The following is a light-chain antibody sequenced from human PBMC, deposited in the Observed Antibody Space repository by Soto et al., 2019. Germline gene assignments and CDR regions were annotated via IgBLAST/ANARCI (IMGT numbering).Light chain of an antibody. CDR3: QQYNNGPWV. J-gene: IGKJ1*01. CDR2: DAS. V-gene: IGKV3-15*01. Sequence: EIVMTQSPVTLSVSPGERVTFSCRASQNVSSNLAWYQQRPGQAPRLLIYDASTRDAGIPARFSGSGSGSEFNVTISSLQSEDFAVYYCQQYNNGPWVFGQGTKVEIK. CDR1: QNVSSN.